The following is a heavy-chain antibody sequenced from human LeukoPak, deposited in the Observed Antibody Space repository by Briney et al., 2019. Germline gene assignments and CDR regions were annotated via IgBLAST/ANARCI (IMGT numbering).Heavy chain of an antibody. CDR2: MNPISGNT. Sequence: ASVKVSCKASGYTFTSYDINWVRQATGQGLEWMGWMNPISGNTGHAQKFQGRATMTRDTSISTAYMELSSLRSEDTAVYYCARGPPIRGYRYGYDTGYYYSYSMDVWGKGTTVTISS. V-gene: IGHV1-8*01. CDR1: GYTFTSYD. J-gene: IGHJ6*03. CDR3: ARGPPIRGYRYGYDTGYYYSYSMDV. D-gene: IGHD5-18*01.